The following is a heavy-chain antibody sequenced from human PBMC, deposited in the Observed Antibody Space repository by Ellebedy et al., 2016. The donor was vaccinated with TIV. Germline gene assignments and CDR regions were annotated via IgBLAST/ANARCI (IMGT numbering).Heavy chain of an antibody. Sequence: AASVKVSCKASGYTFTHSHFHSVRPAPGQGLEWVGVIKTGTGVADYAQKFQGSITMTRDTSTSTVYMELSSMRSEETAVYYCATASVVRGVITGHGMDVWGQGTTVTVSS. V-gene: IGHV1-46*01. D-gene: IGHD3-10*01. CDR2: IKTGTGVA. CDR1: GYTFTHSH. CDR3: ATASVVRGVITGHGMDV. J-gene: IGHJ6*02.